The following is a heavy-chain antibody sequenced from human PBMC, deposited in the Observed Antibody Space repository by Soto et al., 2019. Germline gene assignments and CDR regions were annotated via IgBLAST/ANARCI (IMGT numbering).Heavy chain of an antibody. CDR1: GFTFSSYV. CDR3: ARDRSYYDSSGSYSPPY. CDR2: ISGSAATT. D-gene: IGHD3-22*01. Sequence: PGGSLRLSCAASGFTFSSYVMNWVRQAPGKGLEWVSAISGSAATTHFADSVKGRFTISRDNSKNTLYLQMNSLRAEDTAVYYCARDRSYYDSSGSYSPPYWGQGTLVTVSS. J-gene: IGHJ4*02. V-gene: IGHV3-23*01.